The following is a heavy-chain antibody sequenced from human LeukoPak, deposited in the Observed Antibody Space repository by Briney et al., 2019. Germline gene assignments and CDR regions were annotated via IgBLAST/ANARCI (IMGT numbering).Heavy chain of an antibody. J-gene: IGHJ4*02. CDR1: GFTFSSYA. V-gene: IGHV3-30-3*01. Sequence: GGSLRLSCAASGFTFSSYAMHWVRQAPGKGLEWVAVISYDGSNKYYADSVKGRFTISRDNSKNTLYLQMNSLRAEDTAVYYCAKAEKKGSSRPFNYWGQGSLLTVSS. CDR3: AKAEKKGSSRPFNY. CDR2: ISYDGSNK. D-gene: IGHD6-19*01.